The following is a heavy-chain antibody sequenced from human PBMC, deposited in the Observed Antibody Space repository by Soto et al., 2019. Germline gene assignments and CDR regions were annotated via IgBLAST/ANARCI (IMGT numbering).Heavy chain of an antibody. CDR2: ISPYNDYT. V-gene: IGHV1-18*01. CDR3: ARGGYYDNFWKKLNYYDLDV. J-gene: IGHJ6*02. CDR1: GYTFIRYG. Sequence: GASVKVSCKASGYTFIRYGITWVRQAPGQGLEWVGWISPYNDYTEYAQKFHGRVTMTTDTSSRTVTMALRGLRSDDTAVYYCARGGYYDNFWKKLNYYDLDVWGQGTTVTVYS. D-gene: IGHD3-16*01.